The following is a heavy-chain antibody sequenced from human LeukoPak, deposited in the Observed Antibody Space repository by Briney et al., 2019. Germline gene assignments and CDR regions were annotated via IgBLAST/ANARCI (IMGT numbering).Heavy chain of an antibody. Sequence: GESLKISCKGSGYSFTSYWIGWVRQMPGKGLEGMGIIYPGDCATRYSPSSQGQGTISSDKSISTAYLQWSSLKASDTAMYYCARHSAYYGSGSYYYYSYRAVWGKGTTVTVSS. CDR2: IYPGDCAT. CDR3: ARHSAYYGSGSYYYYSYRAV. J-gene: IGHJ6*03. V-gene: IGHV5-51*01. CDR1: GYSFTSYW. D-gene: IGHD3-10*01.